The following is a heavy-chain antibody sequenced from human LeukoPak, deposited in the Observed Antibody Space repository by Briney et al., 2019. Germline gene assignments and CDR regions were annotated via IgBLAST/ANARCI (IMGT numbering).Heavy chain of an antibody. V-gene: IGHV3-21*01. CDR3: ARDSAGELYGDYAY. D-gene: IGHD4-17*01. Sequence: GGSLRLSCAASGFTFSSYRMNWVRQAPGKGLEWVSSISSSSSHIYYADSVKGRFTISRDNAKNSLYLQMNSLRAEDTAVYYCARDSAGELYGDYAYWGQGTLVTVSS. J-gene: IGHJ4*02. CDR2: ISSSSSHI. CDR1: GFTFSSYR.